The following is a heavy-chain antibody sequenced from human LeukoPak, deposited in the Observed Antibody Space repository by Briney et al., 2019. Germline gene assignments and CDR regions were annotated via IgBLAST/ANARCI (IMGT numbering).Heavy chain of an antibody. V-gene: IGHV1-2*04. CDR3: ARGIVGAIKRYWYFDL. J-gene: IGHJ2*01. CDR1: GGTFSSYA. CDR2: INPRSGGT. D-gene: IGHD1-26*01. Sequence: ASVKVSCKASGGTFSSYAISWVRQAPGQGLEWMGWINPRSGGTNYVQKFQGWVTMTRDTSITTAYMELNRLKSDDTAIYYCARGIVGAIKRYWYFDLWGRGTLVTVSS.